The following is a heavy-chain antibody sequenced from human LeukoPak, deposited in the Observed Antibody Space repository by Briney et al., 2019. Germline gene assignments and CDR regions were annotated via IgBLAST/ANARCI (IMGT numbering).Heavy chain of an antibody. CDR1: GGSISSYY. Sequence: SETLSLTCTVSGGSISSYYWSWIRQPPGKGLEWIGYIYYSGSTNYNPSLKSRVTISVDTSKNQSSLKLSSVTAADTAVYYCARDPRYGDLKGAFDIWGQGTMVTVSS. CDR3: ARDPRYGDLKGAFDI. V-gene: IGHV4-59*01. CDR2: IYYSGST. D-gene: IGHD4-17*01. J-gene: IGHJ3*02.